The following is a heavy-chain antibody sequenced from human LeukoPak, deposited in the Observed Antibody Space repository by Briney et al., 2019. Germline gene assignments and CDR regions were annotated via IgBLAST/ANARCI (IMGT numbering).Heavy chain of an antibody. Sequence: SETLSLTCTVSGSGYSISGGYYWGWLPQPPEKGLEWMGSIYHSGSTYYNPSLKSRTTISVDTSKNQFTLSLKSVTAADTAVYYCAGQFDISGSYFYWGQGTLVTVSS. V-gene: IGHV4-38-2*02. J-gene: IGHJ4*02. CDR3: AGQFDISGSYFY. D-gene: IGHD3-22*01. CDR1: GSGYSISGGYY. CDR2: IYHSGST.